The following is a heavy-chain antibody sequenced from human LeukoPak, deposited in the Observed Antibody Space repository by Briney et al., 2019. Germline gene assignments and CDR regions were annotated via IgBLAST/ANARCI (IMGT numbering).Heavy chain of an antibody. J-gene: IGHJ4*02. Sequence: PGGSLRLSCAASGFPVNKYEMHWVRQAPGKGLEWVSYIDAGATSTNYADSVWGRFTLSRDNAQNSVHLQMNSLRDKDTAVYYCVRGRLLRSTKYFDYWGQGALVTVSS. CDR2: IDAGATST. CDR3: VRGRLLRSTKYFDY. CDR1: GFPVNKYE. V-gene: IGHV3-48*03. D-gene: IGHD2-21*02.